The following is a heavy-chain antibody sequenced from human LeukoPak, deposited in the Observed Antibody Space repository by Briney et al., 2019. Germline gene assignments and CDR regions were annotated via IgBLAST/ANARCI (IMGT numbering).Heavy chain of an antibody. J-gene: IGHJ4*02. CDR1: GYTFTSYD. CDR3: AREYYDILTGLYYFDY. D-gene: IGHD3-9*01. Sequence: GASVKVSCKASGYTFTSYDINWVRQATGQGLEWMGRMNPNSGNTGYAQKFQDRVTITRNTSISTAYMELNSLRSEDTAVYYCAREYYDILTGLYYFDYWGQGTLVTVSS. V-gene: IGHV1-8*03. CDR2: MNPNSGNT.